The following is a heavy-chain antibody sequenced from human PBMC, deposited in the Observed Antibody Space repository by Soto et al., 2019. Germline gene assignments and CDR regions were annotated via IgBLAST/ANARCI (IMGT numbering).Heavy chain of an antibody. Sequence: QVQLVQSGAAVKKPGASVKVSCKASGYTFTGYYMHWVRQAPGQGLEWMGWINPNSGGTNYAQKFQGWVTMTRDTSISIAYMELSRLRSDGTAVYYCARDGSLMAGTFSFDYWGQGTLVTVSS. CDR1: GYTFTGYY. CDR2: INPNSGGT. V-gene: IGHV1-2*04. D-gene: IGHD6-19*01. CDR3: ARDGSLMAGTFSFDY. J-gene: IGHJ4*02.